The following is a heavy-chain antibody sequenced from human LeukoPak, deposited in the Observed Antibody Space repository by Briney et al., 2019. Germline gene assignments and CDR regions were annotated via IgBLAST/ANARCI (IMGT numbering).Heavy chain of an antibody. J-gene: IGHJ5*02. D-gene: IGHD2-2*01. V-gene: IGHV3-21*01. Sequence: PGGSLRLSCAASGFTFSSYSMNWVRQAPGKGLEWVSSISSGSSYIYYADSVKGRFTISRDNAKNSLYLQMNSLRAEDTAVYYCARGHQPRFDPWGQGTLVTVSS. CDR3: ARGHQPRFDP. CDR1: GFTFSSYS. CDR2: ISSGSSYI.